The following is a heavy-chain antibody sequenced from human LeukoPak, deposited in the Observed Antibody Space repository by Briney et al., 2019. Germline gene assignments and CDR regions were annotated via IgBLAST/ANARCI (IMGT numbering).Heavy chain of an antibody. CDR2: ISISGDNT. CDR3: AKIAGRYTSTWIDY. J-gene: IGHJ4*02. V-gene: IGHV3-23*01. D-gene: IGHD6-13*01. Sequence: GGSLRLSCATSGFTFSSSAMSWVRQAPGKGLEWVSSISISGDNTYYADSAKGRFTISRDNSKNTLHLQMNSLRAEDTAVYYCAKIAGRYTSTWIDYWGLGTQVTVSS. CDR1: GFTFSSSA.